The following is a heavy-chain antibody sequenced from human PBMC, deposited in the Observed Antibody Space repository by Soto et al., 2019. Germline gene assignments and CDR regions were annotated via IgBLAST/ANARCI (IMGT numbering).Heavy chain of an antibody. CDR3: ASAGSEVDGIDV. J-gene: IGHJ6*02. Sequence: GESLKISCRGSGYTFTSYWIAWVRQMPGKGLEWLGIIYPDDSDTRYSPSFQGQVTISADKSISTAYLQWSSLKASDTAMYYCASAGSEVDGIDVSGQGTKVTVYS. CDR1: GYTFTSYW. V-gene: IGHV5-51*01. D-gene: IGHD2-15*01. CDR2: IYPDDSDT.